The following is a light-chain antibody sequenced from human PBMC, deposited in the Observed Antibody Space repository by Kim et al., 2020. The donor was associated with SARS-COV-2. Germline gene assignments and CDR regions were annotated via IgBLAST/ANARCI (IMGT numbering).Light chain of an antibody. Sequence: QSVLTQPPSASGTPGQRVTISCSGSRSNIGSNTVNWYQHLPGTAPKILMYTDNERPSGVPDRFSGSKSGTSASLVISALQSEDEADYYCAAWDDRLSGRVFGGGTKLTVL. CDR3: AAWDDRLSGRV. CDR1: RSNIGSNT. CDR2: TDN. J-gene: IGLJ3*02. V-gene: IGLV1-44*01.